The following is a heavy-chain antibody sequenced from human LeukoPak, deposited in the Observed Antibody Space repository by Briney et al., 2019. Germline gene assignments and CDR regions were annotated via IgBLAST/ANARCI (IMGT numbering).Heavy chain of an antibody. CDR2: INPNSGGT. Sequence: ASVKVSCKASGYTFTGYYMHWVRQAPGQGLEWMGWINPNSGGTNYAQKFQGRVTMARDTSISTAYMELSRLGSDDTAGYYCATWALEYSSSWYSALYWGQGTLVTVSS. D-gene: IGHD6-13*01. J-gene: IGHJ4*02. CDR1: GYTFTGYY. V-gene: IGHV1-2*02. CDR3: ATWALEYSSSWYSALY.